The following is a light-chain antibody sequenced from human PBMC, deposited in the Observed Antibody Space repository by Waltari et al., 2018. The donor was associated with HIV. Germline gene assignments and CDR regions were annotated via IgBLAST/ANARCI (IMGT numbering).Light chain of an antibody. CDR2: QDT. CDR3: QAWDSFTGI. Sequence: SFELTQPPSVSVSAGQTASISCSGEKLGGNYASWYQQRPGQSPVLVIYQDTKRPSGIPGRFSGSNSGNTVTLTISGTQALDEADYYCQAWDSFTGIFGGGTKLTVL. V-gene: IGLV3-1*01. CDR1: KLGGNY. J-gene: IGLJ2*01.